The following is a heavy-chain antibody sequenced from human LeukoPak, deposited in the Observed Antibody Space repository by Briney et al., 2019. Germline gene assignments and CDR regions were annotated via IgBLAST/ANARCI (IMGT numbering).Heavy chain of an antibody. J-gene: IGHJ2*01. CDR1: FGSISSDSHY. D-gene: IGHD6-25*01. V-gene: IGHV4-39*07. CDR3: ASGSNIAAIRYFDL. Sequence: SETLSLTCTVSFGSISSDSHYWGWIRQPPGNRLEWIASIYYGGTTQYNPSLKSRVTISVDTSKNQFSLKLSSVTAADTAVYFCASGSNIAAIRYFDLWGRGTLVTVSS. CDR2: IYYGGTT.